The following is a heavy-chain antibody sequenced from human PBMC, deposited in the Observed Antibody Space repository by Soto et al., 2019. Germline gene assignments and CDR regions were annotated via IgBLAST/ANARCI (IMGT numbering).Heavy chain of an antibody. Sequence: ASVKVSCKASGYTFTGYYMHWVRPAPGQGLEWMGWINPNSGGTNYAQKFQGRVTMTRDTSISTAYKELSRLRSDDTAVYYCARDPYYYDSSGSWGQGTLVTVSS. CDR1: GYTFTGYY. D-gene: IGHD3-22*01. J-gene: IGHJ5*02. V-gene: IGHV1-2*02. CDR2: INPNSGGT. CDR3: ARDPYYYDSSGS.